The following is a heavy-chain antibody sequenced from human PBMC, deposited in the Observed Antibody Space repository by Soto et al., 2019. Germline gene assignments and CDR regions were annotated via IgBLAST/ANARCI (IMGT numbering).Heavy chain of an antibody. V-gene: IGHV4-61*01. CDR3: ARDRGITIFGVVRGYYGMDV. J-gene: IGHJ6*02. D-gene: IGHD3-3*01. CDR1: GGSVSSGSYY. Sequence: SETLSLTCTVSGGSVSSGSYYWSWIRQPPGKGLEWIGYIYYSGSTNYNPSLKSRVTISVDTSKNQFSLKLSSVTAADTAVYYCARDRGITIFGVVRGYYGMDVRGQVSTVTVSS. CDR2: IYYSGST.